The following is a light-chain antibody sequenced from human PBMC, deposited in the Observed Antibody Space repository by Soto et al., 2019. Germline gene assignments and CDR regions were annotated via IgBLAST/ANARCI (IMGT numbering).Light chain of an antibody. CDR2: EVT. V-gene: IGLV2-8*01. CDR1: SSDVGGFNY. CDR3: SSYAGSVTYV. Sequence: QSVLTQPPSASGSPGQSITISCTGTSSDVGGFNYVSWHQQHPGKAPKVIIYEVTKRPSGVPDRFSGSKSANTASLTVSGLQAEDEADYYCSSYAGSVTYVFGTGTKVTV. J-gene: IGLJ1*01.